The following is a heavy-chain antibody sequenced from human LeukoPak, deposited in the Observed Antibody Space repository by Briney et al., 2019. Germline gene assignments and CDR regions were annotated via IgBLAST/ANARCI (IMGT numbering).Heavy chain of an antibody. CDR1: GLTFSNYW. Sequence: GGSLRLSCAASGLTFSNYWMLWVRQAPGKGLGWVASIKQDGSEKYYVDSMKGRFTISRDNAKNSLYLQMNSLRAEDTAVYYCARMPRGPDVWGKGTTVTVSS. CDR3: ARMPRGPDV. CDR2: IKQDGSEK. D-gene: IGHD2-2*01. J-gene: IGHJ6*04. V-gene: IGHV3-7*01.